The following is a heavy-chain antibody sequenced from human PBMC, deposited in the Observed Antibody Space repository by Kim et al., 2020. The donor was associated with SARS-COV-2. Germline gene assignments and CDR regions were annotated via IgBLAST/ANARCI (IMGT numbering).Heavy chain of an antibody. J-gene: IGHJ4*01. D-gene: IGHD1-26*01. CDR2: INHSGNT. V-gene: IGHV4-34*01. CDR1: GGSFSGYY. Sequence: SETLSLTCAVYGGSFSGYYWTWIRQSPGKGLEWIGEINHSGNTNYNPSLKSRVTISVDTSKNQFSLKLNSVTAADTAVYYCARARPLYTGSPDRLRYFDSWGHGTLVTVSS. CDR3: ARARPLYTGSPDRLRYFDS.